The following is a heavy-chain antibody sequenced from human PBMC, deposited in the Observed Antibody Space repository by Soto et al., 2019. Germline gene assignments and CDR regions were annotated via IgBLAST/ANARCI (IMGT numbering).Heavy chain of an antibody. J-gene: IGHJ4*02. Sequence: DVQLVESGGGLVQPGRSLRLSCAASGFTFDDYAMHWVRQAPGKGLEWVSGISWNSGSIGYADSVKGRFTISRDNAKNSLYLQMNSLRAEDTALYYCAKDPYYDFWYYFDYWGQGTLVTVSS. CDR3: AKDPYYDFWYYFDY. D-gene: IGHD3-3*01. CDR1: GFTFDDYA. V-gene: IGHV3-9*01. CDR2: ISWNSGSI.